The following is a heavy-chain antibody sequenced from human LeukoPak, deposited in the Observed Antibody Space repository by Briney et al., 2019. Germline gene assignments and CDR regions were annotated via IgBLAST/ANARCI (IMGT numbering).Heavy chain of an antibody. CDR1: GFTFISYA. D-gene: IGHD3-10*01. V-gene: IGHV3-23*01. Sequence: PGGSLRLSCATPGFTFISYAMSWGRQAPGKGVGWGSAISGSGGSTYYADSVKGRFTISRDNSKNTLYLQMNSLRAEDTAVYYCAKVYYYGSGSYYNDAFDIWGQGTMVTVSS. CDR3: AKVYYYGSGSYYNDAFDI. CDR2: ISGSGGST. J-gene: IGHJ3*02.